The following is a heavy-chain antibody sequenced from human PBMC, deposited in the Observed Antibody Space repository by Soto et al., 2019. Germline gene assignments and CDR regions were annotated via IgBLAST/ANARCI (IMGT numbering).Heavy chain of an antibody. Sequence: QVHLVQSGAEVKKPGASVNISCKASGYNFMSYYMHWVRQAPGQGLQWRGIINPSGSIRTYAQKFQGRLTMTRDTSTSTIYMELTSLTPDDSAVYYCASPIGGMYNAFDKWGQGTTVTVSS. V-gene: IGHV1-46*01. CDR1: GYNFMSYY. CDR3: ASPIGGMYNAFDK. CDR2: INPSGSIR. D-gene: IGHD1-26*01. J-gene: IGHJ3*02.